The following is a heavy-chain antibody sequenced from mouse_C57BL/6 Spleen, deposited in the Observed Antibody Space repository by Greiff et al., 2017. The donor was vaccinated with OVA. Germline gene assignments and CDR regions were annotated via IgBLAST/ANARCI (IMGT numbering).Heavy chain of an antibody. CDR2: ISSGGSYT. D-gene: IGHD1-1*01. V-gene: IGHV5-6*01. J-gene: IGHJ2*01. CDR1: GFTFSSYG. Sequence: DVHLVESGGDLVKPGGSLKLSCAASGFTFSSYGMSWVRQTPDKRLEWVATISSGGSYTYYPDSVKGRFTISRDNAKNTLYLQMSSLKSEDTAMYYCARQRGSLYYFDYWGQGTTLTVSS. CDR3: ARQRGSLYYFDY.